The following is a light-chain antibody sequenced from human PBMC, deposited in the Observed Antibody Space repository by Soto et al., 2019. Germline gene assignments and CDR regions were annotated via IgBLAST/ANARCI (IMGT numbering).Light chain of an antibody. CDR3: QSYVISLSGSWV. CDR2: GNS. J-gene: IGLJ3*02. Sequence: QSVLTQPPSVSGAPGQRVTISCTGSSSNIGAGYDVHWYQQLPGTAPKLLIYGNSNRPSGVPDRFSGSKSGTSASLAITGLQAEDEADYCCQSYVISLSGSWVFGGGTKLTVL. V-gene: IGLV1-40*01. CDR1: SSNIGAGYD.